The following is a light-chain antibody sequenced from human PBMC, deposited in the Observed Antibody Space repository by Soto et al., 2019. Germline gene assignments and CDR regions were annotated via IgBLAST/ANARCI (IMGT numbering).Light chain of an antibody. CDR2: AAS. CDR1: RTSSTY. V-gene: IGKV1-39*01. Sequence: DLQRTQSPSSLSAAVGDRVTITCRASRTSSTYLNWYQQRPGKAPTLLSYAASTLQSGVPSRFTGSGSGTDFTLTISSLQPENFATYYCHQSRGIPYTFGEGTKLE. CDR3: HQSRGIPYT. J-gene: IGKJ2*01.